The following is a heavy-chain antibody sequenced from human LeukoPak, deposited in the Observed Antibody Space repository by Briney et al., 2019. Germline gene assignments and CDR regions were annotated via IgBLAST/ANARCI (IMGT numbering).Heavy chain of an antibody. CDR1: GGSISGGDYY. D-gene: IGHD2-2*01. CDR3: ARGYCSSTSCYLNWFDP. V-gene: IGHV4-30-4*08. Sequence: SETLSLTCTVSGGSISGGDYYWSWIRQPPGKGLEWIGYIYYSGSTYYNPSLKSRVTISVDTSKNQFSLKLSSVTAADTAVYYCARGYCSSTSCYLNWFDPWGQGTLVTVSS. CDR2: IYYSGST. J-gene: IGHJ5*02.